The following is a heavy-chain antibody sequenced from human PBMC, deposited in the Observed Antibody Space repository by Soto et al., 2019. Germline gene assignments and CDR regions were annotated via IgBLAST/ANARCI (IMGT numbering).Heavy chain of an antibody. D-gene: IGHD5-18*01. J-gene: IGHJ6*02. CDR3: AKETGYSYGFQPNALDV. Sequence: GGSLRLSCSGSGFTFSRYAMYWYQQASGKGLEWVSIISSRGDRTSYAESVKGRFTISRDDSKNTLFLHMNSLGAEDTAVYYCAKETGYSYGFQPNALDVWGQGTTVTVSS. CDR1: GFTFSRYA. V-gene: IGHV3-23*01. CDR2: ISSRGDRT.